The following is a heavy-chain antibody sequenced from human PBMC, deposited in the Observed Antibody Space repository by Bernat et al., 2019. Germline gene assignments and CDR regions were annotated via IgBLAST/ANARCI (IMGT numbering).Heavy chain of an antibody. CDR2: ISGDGSRA. V-gene: IGHV3-23*04. Sequence: EVQLVESGGGLVRPGWSLRLSCAASGFTFSSYAMSWVRQAPGKGLEWVSGISGDGSRAFYADSVKGRFTISRDHSKNMVYLQVNSLRAEDAAVYYGAKDAGGGDYGSGSYYKGVDSWGQGTLVTVSS. CDR1: GFTFSSYA. CDR3: AKDAGGGDYGSGSYYKGVDS. D-gene: IGHD3-10*01. J-gene: IGHJ5*01.